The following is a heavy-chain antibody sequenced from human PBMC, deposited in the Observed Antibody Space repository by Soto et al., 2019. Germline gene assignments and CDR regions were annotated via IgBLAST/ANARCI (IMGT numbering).Heavy chain of an antibody. Sequence: GGSLRLSCAASGFTFSSYSMNWVRQAPGKGLEWVSSISSSSSYIYYADSVKGRFTISRDNAKNSLYLQMNSLRAEDTAVYYCARLYGDYDAIDYWGQGTLVTVSS. V-gene: IGHV3-21*01. CDR3: ARLYGDYDAIDY. J-gene: IGHJ4*02. CDR1: GFTFSSYS. CDR2: ISSSSSYI. D-gene: IGHD4-17*01.